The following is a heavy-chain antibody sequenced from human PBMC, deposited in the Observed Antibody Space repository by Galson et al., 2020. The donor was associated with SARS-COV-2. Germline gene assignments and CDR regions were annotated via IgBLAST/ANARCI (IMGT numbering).Heavy chain of an antibody. CDR2: IKQDGSEK. Sequence: GGSLRLSCAASGFTFSSYWMSWVRQAPGKGLEWVANIKQDGSEKYYVDSVKGRFTISRDNAKNSLYLQMNSLRAEDTAVYYCARDGILTGYYYYMDVWGKGTTVTVSS. CDR1: GFTFSSYW. V-gene: IGHV3-7*03. D-gene: IGHD3-9*01. J-gene: IGHJ6*03. CDR3: ARDGILTGYYYYMDV.